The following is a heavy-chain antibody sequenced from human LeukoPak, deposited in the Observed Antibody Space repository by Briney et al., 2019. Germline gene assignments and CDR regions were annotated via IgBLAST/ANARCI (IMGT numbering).Heavy chain of an antibody. CDR1: GYTFTSYY. J-gene: IGHJ5*02. CDR2: INPSAGST. V-gene: IGHV1-46*01. D-gene: IGHD6-13*01. CDR3: AREGGIAAADEGWFDP. Sequence: EASLKVSCKASGYTFTSYYMHWVRQAPGQGLEWMGIINPSAGSTRYAQKFQGRVTMTRDTSTRTVYMELSSLRSEDTAVYYCAREGGIAAADEGWFDPWGQGTLVTVSS.